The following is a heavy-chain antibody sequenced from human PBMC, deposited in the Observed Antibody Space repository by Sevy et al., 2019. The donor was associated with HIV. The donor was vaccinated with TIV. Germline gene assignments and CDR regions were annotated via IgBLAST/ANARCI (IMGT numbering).Heavy chain of an antibody. CDR2: ITRNSYEAYGGTT. D-gene: IGHD5-12*01. CDR1: GFTFDDYA. V-gene: IGHV3-49*03. J-gene: IGHJ4*02. Sequence: GGSLRLSCTTSGFTFDDYAMSWFRQPPGKGLEWVAFITRNSYEAYGGTTDYAASVKGRFIISRDDSKSIAYLQMNSLKTEDTAFYYCTRGLATADTQEYYFDYWGQGTLVTVSS. CDR3: TRGLATADTQEYYFDY.